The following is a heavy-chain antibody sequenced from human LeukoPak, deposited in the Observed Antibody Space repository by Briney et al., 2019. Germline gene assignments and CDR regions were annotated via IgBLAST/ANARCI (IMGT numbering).Heavy chain of an antibody. Sequence: GGSLRLSCAASGFTFSSYAMHWVRQAPGKGLEWVAVISYDGSNKYYADSVKGRFTISRDNSKNTLYLQMNSLRAEDTAVYYCASQPLHYDFWSGRFDYWGQGTLVTVSS. CDR2: ISYDGSNK. CDR1: GFTFSSYA. D-gene: IGHD3-3*01. J-gene: IGHJ4*02. V-gene: IGHV3-30-3*01. CDR3: ASQPLHYDFWSGRFDY.